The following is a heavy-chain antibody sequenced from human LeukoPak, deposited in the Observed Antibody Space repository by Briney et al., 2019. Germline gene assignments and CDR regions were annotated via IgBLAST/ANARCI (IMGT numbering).Heavy chain of an antibody. CDR3: ARGDGYGDYSY. CDR2: IYYSGST. D-gene: IGHD4-17*01. Sequence: SEILSLTCTVSGGSISSYYWSWIRQPPGKGLEWIGYIYYSGSTNYNPSLKSRVTISVDTSKNQFSLKLNSVTAADTAVYYCARGDGYGDYSYWGQGTLVTVSS. V-gene: IGHV4-59*01. J-gene: IGHJ4*02. CDR1: GGSISSYY.